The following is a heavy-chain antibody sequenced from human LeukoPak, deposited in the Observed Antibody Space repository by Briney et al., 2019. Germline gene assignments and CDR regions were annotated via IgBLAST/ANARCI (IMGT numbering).Heavy chain of an antibody. CDR2: IYYTGTT. CDR3: ARLGNYYDSSGSETIDY. V-gene: IGHV4-59*08. Sequence: SETLSLTCTVSGGSLTSYYWSWIRQPPGKGLEWIGCIYYTGTTYYNPSLKSRVTISVDTSKNQFSLKLSSVTAADTAVYYCARLGNYYDSSGSETIDYWGQGTLVTVSS. D-gene: IGHD3-22*01. CDR1: GGSLTSYY. J-gene: IGHJ4*02.